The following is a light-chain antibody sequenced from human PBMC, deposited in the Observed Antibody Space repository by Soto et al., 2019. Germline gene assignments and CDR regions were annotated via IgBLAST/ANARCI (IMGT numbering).Light chain of an antibody. CDR1: QSVSSY. V-gene: IGKV3-11*01. CDR2: DAS. CDR3: HQRQSWPRT. J-gene: IGKJ1*01. Sequence: EIPLPQSPATLSSSPGERATLFCRASQSVSSYLAWYQQKPGQAPRLLIYDASNRAAGVPARFSGSGSGTDFTLTISDVEPEDFAVYYCHQRQSWPRTFGQGTKVDIK.